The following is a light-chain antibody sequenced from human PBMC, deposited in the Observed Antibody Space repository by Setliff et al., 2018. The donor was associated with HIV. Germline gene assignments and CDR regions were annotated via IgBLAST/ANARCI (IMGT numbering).Light chain of an antibody. CDR2: DVI. CDR3: SSYTTSRQFV. Sequence: QSALTQPASVSGSPGQSVTISCTGTSSDVGAYNFVSWYQQHPGRAPNLMIYDVINRNSGVSIRFSGSKSGNAASLTISGLQAEDEADYYCSSYTTSRQFVFGSGTKVTVL. V-gene: IGLV2-14*03. CDR1: SSDVGAYNF. J-gene: IGLJ1*01.